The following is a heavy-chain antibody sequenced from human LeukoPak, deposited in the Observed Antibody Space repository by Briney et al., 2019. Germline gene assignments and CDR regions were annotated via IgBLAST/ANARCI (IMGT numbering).Heavy chain of an antibody. Sequence: ASVKVSCKASGYTFTIYCMHWVRQAPGQGLEWMGWMNPDSGNTGYAQKFQGRVTITRDTSISTAYMELSSLRSEDTAVYYCARFSGYDYYYYYMDVWGKGTTVTVSS. J-gene: IGHJ6*03. CDR2: MNPDSGNT. CDR1: GYTFTIYC. V-gene: IGHV1-8*03. CDR3: ARFSGYDYYYYYMDV. D-gene: IGHD5-12*01.